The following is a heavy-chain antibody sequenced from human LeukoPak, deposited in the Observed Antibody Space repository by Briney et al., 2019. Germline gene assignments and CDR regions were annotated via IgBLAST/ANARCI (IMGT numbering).Heavy chain of an antibody. CDR1: GGSISSGDYH. CDR2: IYYSGST. V-gene: IGHV4-39*01. CDR3: ARQSGDWAYYFDY. J-gene: IGHJ4*02. D-gene: IGHD2-21*02. Sequence: PSQTLSLTCTVSGGSISSGDYHWSWIRQPPGKGLEWIGSIYYSGSTYYNPSLKSRVTISVDTSKNQFSLKLSSVTAADTAVYYCARQSGDWAYYFDYWGQGTLVTVSS.